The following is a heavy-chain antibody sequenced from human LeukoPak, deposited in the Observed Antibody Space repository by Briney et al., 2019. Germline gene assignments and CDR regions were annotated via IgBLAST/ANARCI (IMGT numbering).Heavy chain of an antibody. D-gene: IGHD5-12*01. Sequence: PSETLSPTCSVSGFSISNNYWSWIRQSPGKGLEWIGYIHYRGYTYYNPYLESRVTISVDTSQNRFSLKLISVTAADTAIYYCARDVEGATIGHYFDFWGQGSLVTVAS. J-gene: IGHJ4*02. CDR1: GFSISNNY. V-gene: IGHV4-59*01. CDR2: IHYRGYT. CDR3: ARDVEGATIGHYFDF.